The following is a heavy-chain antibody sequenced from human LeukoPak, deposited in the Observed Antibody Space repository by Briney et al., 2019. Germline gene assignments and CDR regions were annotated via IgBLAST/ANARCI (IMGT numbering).Heavy chain of an antibody. Sequence: SETLSLTCTVSGGSISSSSYYWGWIRQPPGKGLEWIGSIYYSGSTYYNPSLKSRVTISVDTSKNQFSLKLSSVTAADTAVYYCARYPGRSCSGIIVCPNWFDPWGQGSLVTVSS. CDR3: ARYPGRSCSGIIVCPNWFDP. J-gene: IGHJ5*02. CDR2: IYYSGST. D-gene: IGHD2-15*01. CDR1: GGSISSSSYY. V-gene: IGHV4-39*01.